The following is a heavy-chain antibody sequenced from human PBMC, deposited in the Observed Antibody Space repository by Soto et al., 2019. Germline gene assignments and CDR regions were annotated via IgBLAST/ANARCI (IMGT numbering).Heavy chain of an antibody. Sequence: QEQLVQSGAEVRKPGSSVNVSCRASGGTFSTYALGWVRQAPGQGLEWMGGIIPVFGTSYTAPKFQGRVTITAVESTGTAYMELSSLRVEDTAVYFCARGLHATSGSYYFDSWGQGTLVTVSS. V-gene: IGHV1-69*01. CDR1: GGTFSTYA. D-gene: IGHD1-26*01. J-gene: IGHJ4*02. CDR3: ARGLHATSGSYYFDS. CDR2: IIPVFGTS.